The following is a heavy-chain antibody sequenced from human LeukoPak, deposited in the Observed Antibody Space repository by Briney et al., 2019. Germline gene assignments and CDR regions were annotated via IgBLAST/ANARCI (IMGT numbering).Heavy chain of an antibody. CDR2: VKHSGST. V-gene: IGHV4-34*01. J-gene: IGHJ5*02. D-gene: IGHD6-13*01. Sequence: SETLSLTCAVYGGSFRGYYWSWIRQPPGRGREWIGEVKHSGSTNYNPPLKSRVTISVDTSKNQFSLKLSSVTAADTAVYYCARGPRLYSSSWYLGWFDPWGQGTLVTVSS. CDR1: GGSFRGYY. CDR3: ARGPRLYSSSWYLGWFDP.